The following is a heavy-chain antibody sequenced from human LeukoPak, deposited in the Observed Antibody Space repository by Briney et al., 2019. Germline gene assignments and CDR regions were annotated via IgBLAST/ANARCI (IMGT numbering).Heavy chain of an antibody. J-gene: IGHJ4*02. CDR1: GYTFTGYY. D-gene: IGHD3-22*01. V-gene: IGHV1-2*02. Sequence: ASVKVSFKASGYTFTGYYMHWVRQAPGQGLEWMGWINPNSGGTNYAQKLQGRVTMTRDTSISKAYMELSRLRSGDTAVHYCARGGLDYYDSSGYRKWGQGTLVTVPS. CDR2: INPNSGGT. CDR3: ARGGLDYYDSSGYRK.